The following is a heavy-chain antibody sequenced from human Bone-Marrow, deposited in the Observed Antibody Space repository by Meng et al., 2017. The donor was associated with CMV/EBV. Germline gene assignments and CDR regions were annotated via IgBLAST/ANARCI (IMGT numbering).Heavy chain of an antibody. CDR2: TYYRSKWYN. CDR3: ARDYYDSGGYYYTEGYYHGLDV. CDR1: GDSVSSYSAA. D-gene: IGHD3-22*01. J-gene: IGHJ6*02. Sequence: LRLSCAISGDSVSSYSAAWNWIRQSPSRGLEWLGRTYYRSKWYNDYAVSVKSRITINPDTSKNQFSLQLNSVTPEDTAVYYCARDYYDSGGYYYTEGYYHGLDVWGQGTTVTVSS. V-gene: IGHV6-1*01.